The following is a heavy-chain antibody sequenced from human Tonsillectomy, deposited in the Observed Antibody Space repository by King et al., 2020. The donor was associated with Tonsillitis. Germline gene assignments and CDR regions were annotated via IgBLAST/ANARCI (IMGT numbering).Heavy chain of an antibody. Sequence: ITLKESGPTLVKPTETLTLTCTFSGFSLTNSGVGVNWIRQAPGKAPEWLALIYWDDDKRYSASLRNRLTITKDSSKNQVVLTMTNMDPVDTATYYCAHQRHLAYFYYGMDVWGQGTTVIVSS. J-gene: IGHJ6*02. V-gene: IGHV2-5*02. CDR2: IYWDDDK. CDR1: GFSLTNSGVG. D-gene: IGHD6-25*01. CDR3: AHQRHLAYFYYGMDV.